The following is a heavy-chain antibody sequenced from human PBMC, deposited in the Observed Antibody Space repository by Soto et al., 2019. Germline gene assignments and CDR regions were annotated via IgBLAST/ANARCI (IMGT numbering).Heavy chain of an antibody. J-gene: IGHJ3*02. V-gene: IGHV1-18*01. CDR2: ISAYNGNT. CDR1: GYTFTSYG. D-gene: IGHD3-9*01. CDR3: ARDRYDILTGYYLRPVAFDI. Sequence: ASVKVSCKASGYTFTSYGISWVRQAPGQGLEWMGRISAYNGNTNYAQKLQGRVTMTTDTSTSTAYMELRSLRSDDTAVYYCARDRYDILTGYYLRPVAFDIWGQGTMVTVSS.